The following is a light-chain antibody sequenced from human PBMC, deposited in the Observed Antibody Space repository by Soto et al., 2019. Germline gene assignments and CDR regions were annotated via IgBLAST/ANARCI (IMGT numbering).Light chain of an antibody. CDR2: DNN. V-gene: IGLV1-51*01. Sequence: QSLLTQPPSLSAAPGQKVTISCSGSSSNIGNNYVSWYQQLPGTAPKLLIYDNNKRPSGIPDRFSGSKSGTSATLGITGLQTGDEADYYCGTWDSSLSVNYVFGTGTKVTVL. CDR3: GTWDSSLSVNYV. J-gene: IGLJ1*01. CDR1: SSNIGNNY.